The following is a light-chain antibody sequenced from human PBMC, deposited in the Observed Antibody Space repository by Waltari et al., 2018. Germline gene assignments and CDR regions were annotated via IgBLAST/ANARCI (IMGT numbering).Light chain of an antibody. Sequence: QSVLTQPPSVSGAPGQRVTISCTGSNSNIGSYDVHWYQQLPGTAPKLLIYGKNTRPSGVPDRFSGSKSGTSASLAITGLQAEDEADYYCQSYDSSLSGVVFGGGTKLTVL. CDR3: QSYDSSLSGVV. J-gene: IGLJ2*01. CDR1: NSNIGSYD. CDR2: GKN. V-gene: IGLV1-40*01.